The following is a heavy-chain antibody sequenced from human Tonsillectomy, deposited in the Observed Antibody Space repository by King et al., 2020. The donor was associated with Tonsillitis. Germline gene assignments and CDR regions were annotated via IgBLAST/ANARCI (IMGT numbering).Heavy chain of an antibody. Sequence: VQLVESGGGVVQPGRSLRLSCAASGFTFSSYGMHWVRQAPGKGLEWVAVISYDGSNKYYADSVKGRFTISRDNSKNTLYLQMNSLRAEDTAVYYCAKYYYGSGSSLDYWGQGTLVPVSS. J-gene: IGHJ4*02. CDR2: ISYDGSNK. CDR3: AKYYYGSGSSLDY. V-gene: IGHV3-30*18. D-gene: IGHD3-10*01. CDR1: GFTFSSYG.